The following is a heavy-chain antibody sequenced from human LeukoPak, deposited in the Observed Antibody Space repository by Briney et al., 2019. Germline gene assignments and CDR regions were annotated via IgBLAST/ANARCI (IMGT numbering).Heavy chain of an antibody. Sequence: GGSLRLSRAASGFTFSSYAMHWVRQAPGKGLEWVAVISYDGSNKYYADSVKGRFTISRDNSENTLYLQMNSLRAEDTAVYYCAREGGDIVVVPAAPAGWYFDLWGRGTLVTVSS. J-gene: IGHJ2*01. CDR2: ISYDGSNK. CDR1: GFTFSSYA. V-gene: IGHV3-30*04. D-gene: IGHD2-2*01. CDR3: AREGGDIVVVPAAPAGWYFDL.